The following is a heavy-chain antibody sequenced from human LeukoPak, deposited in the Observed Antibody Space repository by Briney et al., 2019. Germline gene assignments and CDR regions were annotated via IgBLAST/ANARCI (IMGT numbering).Heavy chain of an antibody. CDR3: ARGQLLYSHYYYYMDV. V-gene: IGHV4-30-2*01. D-gene: IGHD2-2*02. J-gene: IGHJ6*03. CDR2: IYHSGST. Sequence: PSQTLSLTCTVSGGSISSGGYYWSWIRQPPGKGLEWIGYIYHSGSTYYNPSLKSRVTISVDRSKNQFSLKLSSVTAADTAVYYCARGQLLYSHYYYYMDVWGKGTTVTVSS. CDR1: GGSISSGGYY.